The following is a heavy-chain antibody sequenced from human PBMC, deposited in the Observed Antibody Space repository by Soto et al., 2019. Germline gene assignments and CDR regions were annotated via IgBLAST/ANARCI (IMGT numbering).Heavy chain of an antibody. CDR2: IYYSGST. Sequence: SETLSLTCTVSGGSISSYYWSWIRQPPGKGLEWIGYIYYSGSTNYNPSLKSRVTISVDTSKNQFSLKLSSVTAADTAVYYCARRPVYYDNGGGILPVGFDPWGQGTLVTVSS. V-gene: IGHV4-59*01. CDR3: ARRPVYYDNGGGILPVGFDP. D-gene: IGHD3-22*01. CDR1: GGSISSYY. J-gene: IGHJ5*02.